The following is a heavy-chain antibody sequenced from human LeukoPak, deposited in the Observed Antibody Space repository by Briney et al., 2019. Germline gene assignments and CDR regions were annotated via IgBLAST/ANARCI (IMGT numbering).Heavy chain of an antibody. J-gene: IGHJ6*02. CDR1: GGSISSGGYY. V-gene: IGHV4-31*03. CDR2: IYYSGST. D-gene: IGHD3-10*01. Sequence: SETLSLTCTVSGGSISSGGYYWSWIRQHPGKGLEWIGYIYYSGSTYYNPSLKSRVTISVDTSKNQFSLKLSSVTAADTAMYYCARDYYGSGSYGTFYYYGMDVWGQGTTVTVSS. CDR3: ARDYYGSGSYGTFYYYGMDV.